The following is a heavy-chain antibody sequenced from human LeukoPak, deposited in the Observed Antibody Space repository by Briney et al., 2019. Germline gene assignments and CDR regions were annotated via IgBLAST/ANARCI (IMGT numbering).Heavy chain of an antibody. Sequence: GGSVRLSCAASGFTFSSYAMLWVRPAPGKGLEGVAVISYDGSNKYYADSVKGRFTISRDNSKNTLYLQMNSLRAEDTAVYYCARGSDSSYYYYYMDVWGKGTTVTVSS. CDR2: ISYDGSNK. D-gene: IGHD2-2*01. V-gene: IGHV3-30-3*01. CDR1: GFTFSSYA. J-gene: IGHJ6*03. CDR3: ARGSDSSYYYYYMDV.